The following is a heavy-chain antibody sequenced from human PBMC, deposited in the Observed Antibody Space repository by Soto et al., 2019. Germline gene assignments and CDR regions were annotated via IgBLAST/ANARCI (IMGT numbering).Heavy chain of an antibody. D-gene: IGHD3-9*01. CDR3: ARSYYDILKGCSQDAFDI. J-gene: IGHJ3*02. Sequence: VTVSCTASGCPFSNYAMHWGRQAAGERLEWMGWINAGNGNTKYSQKFQGRVTITRDTSASTAYMELSSLSSEDTAVYYCARSYYDILKGCSQDAFDIWGQGTVVTVSS. V-gene: IGHV1-3*01. CDR1: GCPFSNYA. CDR2: INAGNGNT.